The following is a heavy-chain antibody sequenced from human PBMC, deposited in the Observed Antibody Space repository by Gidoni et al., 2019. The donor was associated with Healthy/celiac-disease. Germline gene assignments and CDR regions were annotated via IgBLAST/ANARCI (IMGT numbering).Heavy chain of an antibody. J-gene: IGHJ4*02. V-gene: IGHV4-34*01. CDR3: AGSYCSGGSCDWGAFDY. CDR2: INHSGST. CDR1: GGSFSGYY. D-gene: IGHD2-15*01. Sequence: QVQLQQWGAGLLKPSETLSLTCAVYGGSFSGYYWSWIRQPPGKGLEWIGEINHSGSTNYNPSLKSRVTISVDTSKNQFSLKLSSVTAADTAVYYCAGSYCSGGSCDWGAFDYWGQGTLVTVSS.